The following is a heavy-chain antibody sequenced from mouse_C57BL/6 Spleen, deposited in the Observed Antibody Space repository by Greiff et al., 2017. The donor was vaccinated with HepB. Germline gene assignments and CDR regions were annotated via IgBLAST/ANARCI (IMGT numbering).Heavy chain of an antibody. V-gene: IGHV5-4*01. D-gene: IGHD4-1*01. CDR2: ISDGGSYT. CDR3: ERGWERPYFDY. J-gene: IGHJ2*01. Sequence: EVQGVESGGGLVKPGGSLKLSCAASGFTFSSYAMSWVRQTPEKRLEWVATISDGGSYTYYPDNVKGRFTISRDNAKNNLYLQMSHLKSEDTAMYSCERGWERPYFDYWGQGTTLTVSS. CDR1: GFTFSSYA.